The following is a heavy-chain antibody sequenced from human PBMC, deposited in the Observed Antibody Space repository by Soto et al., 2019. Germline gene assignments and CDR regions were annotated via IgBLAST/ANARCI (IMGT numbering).Heavy chain of an antibody. CDR3: ATTYQLGYGYYFDY. V-gene: IGHV1-24*01. D-gene: IGHD5-18*01. Sequence: GASVKVSCKVSGYTLTELSMHWVRQAPGKGLEWMGGFDPEDGETIYAQKFQGRVTMTEDTSTDTAYMELSSLRSEDTAVYYCATTYQLGYGYYFDYWGQGTLVTVSS. CDR1: GYTLTELS. CDR2: FDPEDGET. J-gene: IGHJ4*02.